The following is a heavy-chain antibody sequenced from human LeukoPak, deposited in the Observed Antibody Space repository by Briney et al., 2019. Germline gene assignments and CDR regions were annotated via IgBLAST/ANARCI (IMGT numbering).Heavy chain of an antibody. V-gene: IGHV3-9*01. CDR3: AKDTRKRTVTSGWYYDL. CDR1: GFTFDDYA. Sequence: GRSLRLSCAASGFTFDDYAMHWVRQAPGKGLGWVSGISWNSGSIGYADSVKGRFTISRDNAKNSLYLQMNSLRAEDTALYYCAKDTRKRTVTSGWYYDLWGRGTLVTVSS. D-gene: IGHD4-17*01. J-gene: IGHJ2*01. CDR2: ISWNSGSI.